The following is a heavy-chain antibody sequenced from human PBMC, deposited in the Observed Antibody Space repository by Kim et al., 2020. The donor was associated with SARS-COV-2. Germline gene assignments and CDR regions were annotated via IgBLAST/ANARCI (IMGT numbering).Heavy chain of an antibody. V-gene: IGHV4-59*01. CDR1: GGSISSYY. CDR3: ARDRTSCSGGSCYYYGMDV. Sequence: SETLSLTCTVSGGSISSYYWSWIRQPPGKGLEWIGYMYYSGSTNYNPSLKSRVTISVATSKNQFSLKLSSVTAADTAVYYCARDRTSCSGGSCYYYGMDV. D-gene: IGHD2-15*01. J-gene: IGHJ6*01. CDR2: MYYSGST.